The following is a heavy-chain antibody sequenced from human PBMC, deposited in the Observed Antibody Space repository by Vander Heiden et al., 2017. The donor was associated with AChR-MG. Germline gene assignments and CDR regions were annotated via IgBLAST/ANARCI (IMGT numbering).Heavy chain of an antibody. Sequence: QLQLQESGPGLVKPSETLSLTCTVSGGSISSSSYYWGWIRQPPGKGLEWIGSIYYSGRTYYNPSLKSRVTISVDTSKNQFSLKLSSVTAADTAVYYCARQRSRVPSEDYWGQGTLVTVSS. V-gene: IGHV4-39*01. CDR3: ARQRSRVPSEDY. D-gene: IGHD6-6*01. CDR1: GGSISSSSYY. J-gene: IGHJ4*02. CDR2: IYYSGRT.